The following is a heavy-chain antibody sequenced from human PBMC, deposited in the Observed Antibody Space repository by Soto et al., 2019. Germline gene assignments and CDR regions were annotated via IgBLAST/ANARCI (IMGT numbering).Heavy chain of an antibody. V-gene: IGHV3-30*18. D-gene: IGHD4-17*01. Sequence: GGSLRLSCAASGFTFSSYGMHWVRQAPGKGLEWVAVISYDGSNKYYADSVKGRFTISRDNSKNTLYLQMNSLRAEDTAVYYCAKAKSDYGDYYFDYWGQGTLVTVSS. CDR3: AKAKSDYGDYYFDY. CDR1: GFTFSSYG. J-gene: IGHJ4*02. CDR2: ISYDGSNK.